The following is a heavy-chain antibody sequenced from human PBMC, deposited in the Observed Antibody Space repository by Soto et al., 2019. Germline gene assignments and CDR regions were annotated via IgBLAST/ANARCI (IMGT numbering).Heavy chain of an antibody. CDR2: INPDGSAT. V-gene: IGHV3-74*01. D-gene: IGHD5-18*01. J-gene: IGHJ4*02. CDR3: GRGGSDSPMAPGY. CDR1: GFTFSSYL. Sequence: GGSLRLSCAASGFTFSSYLMHWVRQSPGKGLVWVSRINPDGSATNYADSVKGRFTISRDNAKNTLYLQMNSLRAEDTAVFYCGRGGSDSPMAPGYWGQGTLVTVSS.